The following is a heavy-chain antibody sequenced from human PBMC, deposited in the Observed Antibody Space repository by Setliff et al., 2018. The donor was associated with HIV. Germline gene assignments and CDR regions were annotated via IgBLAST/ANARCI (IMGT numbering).Heavy chain of an antibody. J-gene: IGHJ6*02. V-gene: IGHV1-18*01. CDR3: AREIGDYYDSSGYYPPTDYYYGMDV. CDR2: ISAYNGNT. Sequence: EASVKVSCKASGYTFTSYDISWVRQAPGQGLEWMGRISAYNGNTNYAQKLQGRVTMTTDTSTSTAYMELRSLRSDDTAVYYCAREIGDYYDSSGYYPPTDYYYGMDVWGQGTTVTVSS. CDR1: GYTFTSYD. D-gene: IGHD3-22*01.